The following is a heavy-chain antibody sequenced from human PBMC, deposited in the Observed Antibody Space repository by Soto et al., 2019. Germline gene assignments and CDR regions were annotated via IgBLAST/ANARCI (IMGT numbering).Heavy chain of an antibody. CDR3: TTDAYYYDSSGYYYVDY. Sequence: PGGSLRLSCAASGFTFSNAWMSGVRQAPGKGLEWVGRIKSKTDGGTTDYAAPVKGRFTISRDDSKNTLYLQMNSLKTEDTAVYYCTTDAYYYDSSGYYYVDYWGQGTLVTVSS. CDR2: IKSKTDGGTT. V-gene: IGHV3-15*01. CDR1: GFTFSNAW. D-gene: IGHD3-22*01. J-gene: IGHJ4*02.